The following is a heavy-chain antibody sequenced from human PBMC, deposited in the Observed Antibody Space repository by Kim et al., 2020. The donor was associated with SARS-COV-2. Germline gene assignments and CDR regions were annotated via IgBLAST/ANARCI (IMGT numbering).Heavy chain of an antibody. Sequence: SETLSLTCTVSGDSMTGYYWGWIRQPPGKGLEVLGFISDSGSTPNNPSLKSRVSLSIGAANQFFLDLSSLTAADTAVYFCARSRQDNYGTGHYVGGYY. CDR2: ISDSGST. CDR1: GDSMTGYY. D-gene: IGHD2-8*02. CDR3: ARSRQDNYGTGHYVGGYY. J-gene: IGHJ6*01. V-gene: IGHV4-4*08.